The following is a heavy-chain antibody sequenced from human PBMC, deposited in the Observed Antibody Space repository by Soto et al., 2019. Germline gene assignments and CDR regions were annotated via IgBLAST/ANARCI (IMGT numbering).Heavy chain of an antibody. CDR2: IYYSGST. V-gene: IGHV4-39*01. J-gene: IGHJ4*02. D-gene: IGHD5-12*01. CDR3: AGFYESLDRTNDY. Sequence: SETLSLTCTVSGGSISSSSYYWGWIRQPPGKGLEWIGSIYYSGSTYYNPTLKSRVTISVETSKNQFSLKLSSVTAADTAVYYCAGFYESLDRTNDYWGKGTLVTVSS. CDR1: GGSISSSSYY.